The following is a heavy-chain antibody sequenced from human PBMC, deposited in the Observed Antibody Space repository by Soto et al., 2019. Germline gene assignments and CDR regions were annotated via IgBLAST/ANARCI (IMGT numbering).Heavy chain of an antibody. Sequence: SETLSLTCTVSGGSISSSSYYWGWIRQPPGKGLEWIGSIYYSGSTYYNPSLKSRVTISVDTSKNQFSLKLSSVTAADTAVYYCATGSSSWYGFDYWGQGTLVTVSS. D-gene: IGHD6-13*01. CDR3: ATGSSSWYGFDY. J-gene: IGHJ4*02. CDR1: GGSISSSSYY. V-gene: IGHV4-39*01. CDR2: IYYSGST.